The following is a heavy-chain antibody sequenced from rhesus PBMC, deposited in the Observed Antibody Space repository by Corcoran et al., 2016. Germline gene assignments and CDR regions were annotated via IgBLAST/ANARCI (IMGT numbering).Heavy chain of an antibody. V-gene: IGHV1S2*01. CDR1: GYTFTDYY. CDR2: NNPNNSNT. CDR3: ARVWGSSYHAGFDY. Sequence: QVQLVQSGAEVKKPGSSVKVSCKASGYTFTDYYMHGVRQAPRQGLEWVGRNNPNNSNTKYAQKFQGRVTMPRDTSTSTAYMELSSLRSEDTAVYYCARVWGSSYHAGFDYWGQGVLVTVSS. J-gene: IGHJ4*01. D-gene: IGHD4-29*01.